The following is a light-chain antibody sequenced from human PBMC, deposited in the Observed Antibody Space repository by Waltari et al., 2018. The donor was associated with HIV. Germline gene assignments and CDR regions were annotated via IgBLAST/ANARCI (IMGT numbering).Light chain of an antibody. Sequence: QSVLPQPPSVSGAPGQRVTISCTGSSSNIGAGHDVHWYHQLPGTAPKLLIYGNNKRPSGAPDRFSCSKSATSASLAITGLQAGDEADYYCQSYDSSLSGWVFGGGTKLTVL. CDR2: GNN. CDR3: QSYDSSLSGWV. V-gene: IGLV1-40*01. CDR1: SSNIGAGHD. J-gene: IGLJ3*02.